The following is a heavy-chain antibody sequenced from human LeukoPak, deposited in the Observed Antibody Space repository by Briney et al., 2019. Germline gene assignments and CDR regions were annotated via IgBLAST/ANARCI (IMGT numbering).Heavy chain of an antibody. J-gene: IGHJ6*03. D-gene: IGHD3-10*01. V-gene: IGHV4-34*01. Sequence: SETLSLTCAVYGGSFSGYYWSWIRQPPGKGLEWIGEINHSGGTNYNPSLKSRVTISVDTSKNQFSLKLSSVTAADTAVYYCASERVYGSGSYYRYYYMDVWGKGNTVTVSS. CDR1: GGSFSGYY. CDR3: ASERVYGSGSYYRYYYMDV. CDR2: INHSGGT.